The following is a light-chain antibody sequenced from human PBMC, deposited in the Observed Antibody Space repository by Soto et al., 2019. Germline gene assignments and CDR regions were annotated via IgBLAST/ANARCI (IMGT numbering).Light chain of an antibody. CDR1: QSVLYSSNNEYY. Sequence: DIVMTQSPDSLAVSLGERGTINCKSSQSVLYSSNNEYYLAWYQQKPGQPPNLLIYWASTRESGVPDRFSGSGSGTDFTLTISSLQAEDVAVYYCQQYYSTPPTFGQGTKVEIK. CDR2: WAS. V-gene: IGKV4-1*01. CDR3: QQYYSTPPT. J-gene: IGKJ1*01.